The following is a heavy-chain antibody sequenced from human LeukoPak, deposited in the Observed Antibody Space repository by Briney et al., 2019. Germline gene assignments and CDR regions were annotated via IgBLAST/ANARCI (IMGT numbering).Heavy chain of an antibody. J-gene: IGHJ4*02. Sequence: GGSLRLSCAASGFTFSSYSMNWVRQAPGKGLEWVSSISSSSSYIYYADSVKGRFTISRDNAKNSLYLQMNSLRAEDTAVYYCARDRAKLRFLEWLHDYWGQGTPVTVSS. V-gene: IGHV3-21*01. CDR3: ARDRAKLRFLEWLHDY. CDR2: ISSSSSYI. D-gene: IGHD3-3*01. CDR1: GFTFSSYS.